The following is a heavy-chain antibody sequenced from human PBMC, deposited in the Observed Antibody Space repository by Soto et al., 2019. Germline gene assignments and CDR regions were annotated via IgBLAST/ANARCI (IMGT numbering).Heavy chain of an antibody. V-gene: IGHV1-2*04. CDR2: INPNSGGT. D-gene: IGHD6-6*01. J-gene: IGHJ5*02. Sequence: QVQLVQSGAEVKKPGASVKVSCKASGYTFTGYYMHWVRQAPGQGLEWMGWINPNSGGTNYAQKFQGWVNMSRVTSISTAYVALSSLRSDDTAVYYCASGRFDSSSSYWFDPWGQGTLVTVSS. CDR3: ASGRFDSSSSYWFDP. CDR1: GYTFTGYY.